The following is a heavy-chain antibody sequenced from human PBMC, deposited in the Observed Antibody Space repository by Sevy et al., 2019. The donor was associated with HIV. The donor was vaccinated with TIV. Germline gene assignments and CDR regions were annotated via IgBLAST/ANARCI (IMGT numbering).Heavy chain of an antibody. CDR2: INYNSGRV. D-gene: IGHD2-2*01. J-gene: IGHJ6*02. Sequence: GGSLRLSCATFGLSFEDYGMHWVRQSPEKGLEWVAGINYNSGRVGYADPVNGRLTVSRDNAKPSPYLQMTGLKPEDAALYYGVKGRSTESAYYYGLDVWGQGTTVTVSS. V-gene: IGHV3-9*01. CDR1: GLSFEDYG. CDR3: VKGRSTESAYYYGLDV.